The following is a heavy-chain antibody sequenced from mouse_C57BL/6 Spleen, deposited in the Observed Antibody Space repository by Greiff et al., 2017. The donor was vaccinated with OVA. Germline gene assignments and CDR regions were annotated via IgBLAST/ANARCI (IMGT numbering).Heavy chain of an antibody. CDR3: ARDQRAMDY. V-gene: IGHV1-82*01. CDR1: GYAFSSSW. J-gene: IGHJ4*01. CDR2: IYPGDGDT. Sequence: QVQLKQSGPELVKPGASVKISCKASGYAFSSSWMNWVKQRPGKGLEWIGRIYPGDGDTNYNGKFTGKATLTADKSSSTAYMQLSSLTSEDSAVYFCARDQRAMDYWGQGTSVTVSS.